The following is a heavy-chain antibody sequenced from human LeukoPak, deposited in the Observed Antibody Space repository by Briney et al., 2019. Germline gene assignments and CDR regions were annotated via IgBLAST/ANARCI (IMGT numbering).Heavy chain of an antibody. J-gene: IGHJ5*02. CDR3: ARISTHYDILTGYYRYNWFDP. D-gene: IGHD3-9*01. Sequence: GGSLRLSCAASGFTFDDYGMSWVRQAPGKGLEWVSGINWNGGSTGYADSVKGRFTISRDNAKNSLYLQMNSLRAEDTALYHCARISTHYDILTGYYRYNWFDPWGQGTLVTVSS. CDR2: INWNGGST. V-gene: IGHV3-20*01. CDR1: GFTFDDYG.